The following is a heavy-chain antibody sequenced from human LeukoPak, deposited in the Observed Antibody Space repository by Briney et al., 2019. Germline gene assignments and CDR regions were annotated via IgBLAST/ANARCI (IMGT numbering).Heavy chain of an antibody. Sequence: SETLSLTCTVSGGSISTYYWSWIRQPPGKGLEWIGYIHYTGSTNYNPSLKSRVTISEDTSKNQFSLKLSSVTAADTAVYYCARAGRTGTTIEYWGQGTLVTVSS. CDR3: ARAGRTGTTIEY. J-gene: IGHJ4*02. D-gene: IGHD1-1*01. CDR2: IHYTGST. V-gene: IGHV4-59*01. CDR1: GGSISTYY.